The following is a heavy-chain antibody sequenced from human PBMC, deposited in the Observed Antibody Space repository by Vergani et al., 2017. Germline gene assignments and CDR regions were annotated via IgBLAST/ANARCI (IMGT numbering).Heavy chain of an antibody. V-gene: IGHV5-51*01. J-gene: IGHJ6*02. CDR1: GYSFTRYW. Sequence: EMQLVQSGAEVKKPGESLKISCKGSGYSFTRYWIGWVRQMPGKGLEWMGIIYPGDSDTTYSPSFQGQVTISADKSISAAYLQWSSLKASDTAMYYCARQTVSVMRYCSGGSCYGMDVWGQGTTVTVSS. CDR3: ARQTVSVMRYCSGGSCYGMDV. D-gene: IGHD2-15*01. CDR2: IYPGDSDT.